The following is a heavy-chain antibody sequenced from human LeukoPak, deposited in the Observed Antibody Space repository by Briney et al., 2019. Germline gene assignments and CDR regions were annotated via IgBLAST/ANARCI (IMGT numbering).Heavy chain of an antibody. Sequence: GFLKLPCAVSGFNFSNLWMSWVRQAPGKGLEWVANIKQAGSETYYVDSVKGRFTISRDNAKNSLHLQMNSLRAEDTAFYYCARWAGGHYDYWGQGTLVTVSS. CDR1: GFNFSNLW. CDR2: IKQAGSET. D-gene: IGHD1-26*01. J-gene: IGHJ4*02. V-gene: IGHV3-7*03. CDR3: ARWAGGHYDY.